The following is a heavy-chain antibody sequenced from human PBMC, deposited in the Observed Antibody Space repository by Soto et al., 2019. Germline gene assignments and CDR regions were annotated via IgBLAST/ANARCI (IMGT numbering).Heavy chain of an antibody. CDR2: IYYNGGT. V-gene: IGHV4-31*03. J-gene: IGHJ6*02. CDR1: GGSIERGAYY. Sequence: QVQVQESGPGLVRPSQTLSLTCTVSGGSIERGAYYWSWIHQHPVKGLELIGYIYYNGGTDYNPSLKSRITISLDTSKNPISLKLSSVTAADTALYYCARDQGGRARKGSGMDVWGQGTTVIVS. CDR3: ARDQGGRARKGSGMDV.